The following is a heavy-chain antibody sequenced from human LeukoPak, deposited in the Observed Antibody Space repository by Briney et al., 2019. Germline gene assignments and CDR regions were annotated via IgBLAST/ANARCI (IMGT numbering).Heavy chain of an antibody. V-gene: IGHV4-59*01. D-gene: IGHD6-13*01. J-gene: IGHJ2*01. Sequence: PSETLSLTCTVPGGSISSDYWRWIRQPPGKGLEWIAHISYSGTTNYNPSLKSRVTISVDTSKNYFSLKVSSVSAADTAVYYCARLGRAAGTSISYWYFDLWGRGTLVTVSS. CDR2: ISYSGTT. CDR1: GGSISSDY. CDR3: ARLGRAAGTSISYWYFDL.